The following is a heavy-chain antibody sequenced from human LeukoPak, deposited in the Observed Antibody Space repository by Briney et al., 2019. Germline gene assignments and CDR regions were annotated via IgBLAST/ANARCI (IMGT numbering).Heavy chain of an antibody. V-gene: IGHV1-46*01. D-gene: IGHD1-26*01. Sequence: ASVKVSCKASGYTFTSYYMHWVRQAPGQGLEWMGIINPSGGSTSYAQKFQGRVTMTRDMSTSTVYVELSSLRSEDTAVYYCARGLTWGVVGAISFDYWGQGTLVTVSS. J-gene: IGHJ4*02. CDR1: GYTFTSYY. CDR2: INPSGGST. CDR3: ARGLTWGVVGAISFDY.